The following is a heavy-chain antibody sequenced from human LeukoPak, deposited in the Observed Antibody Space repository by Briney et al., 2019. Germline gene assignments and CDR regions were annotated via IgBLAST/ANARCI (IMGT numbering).Heavy chain of an antibody. V-gene: IGHV4-31*03. D-gene: IGHD6-19*01. CDR1: GGSISSGGYY. CDR2: IYYSGST. CDR3: ARNVGWYSHDS. Sequence: SETLSLTCTVSGGSISSGGYYWSWIRQHPGKGLEWIGYIYYSGSTYYNPSLKSRVTISVDTSKNQFSLRLTSVTAADTAVYYCARNVGWYSHDSWGQGTLVTVSS. J-gene: IGHJ4*02.